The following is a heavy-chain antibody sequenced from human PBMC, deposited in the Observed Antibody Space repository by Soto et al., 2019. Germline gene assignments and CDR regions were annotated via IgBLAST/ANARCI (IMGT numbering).Heavy chain of an antibody. V-gene: IGHV4-59*11. CDR2: IYSSGSP. J-gene: IGHJ5*02. CDR1: GGSTSGHY. Sequence: SETLSLTCTVSGGSTSGHYWSWIRQPPGKGLEWIGYIYSSGSPHHNPSLKSRVIISEDRSKNQIHLKLNSVTAADTSLYYCAREYYYDSSGIGFDPWGPGTLVTVSS. D-gene: IGHD3-22*01. CDR3: AREYYYDSSGIGFDP.